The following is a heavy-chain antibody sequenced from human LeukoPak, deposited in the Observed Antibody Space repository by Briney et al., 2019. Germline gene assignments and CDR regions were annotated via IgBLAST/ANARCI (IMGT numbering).Heavy chain of an antibody. J-gene: IGHJ4*02. V-gene: IGHV1-24*01. Sequence: ASVKVSCKVSGYTLTELSMHWVRQAPGKGLEWMGGFDPEDGETIYAQKFQGRVTMTEDTSTDTAYMELSSLRSEDTAVYYCATDLVGYYDSSVTSNWGQGTLSPSPQ. CDR1: GYTLTELS. D-gene: IGHD3-22*01. CDR2: FDPEDGET. CDR3: ATDLVGYYDSSVTSN.